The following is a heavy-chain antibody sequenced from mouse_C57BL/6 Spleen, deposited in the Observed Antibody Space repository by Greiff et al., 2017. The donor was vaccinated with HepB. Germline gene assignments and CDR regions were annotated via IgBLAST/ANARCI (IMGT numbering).Heavy chain of an antibody. CDR3: ARVAYYYGSSGYFDV. Sequence: EVNVVESGGGLVKPGGSLKLSCAASGFTFSSYAMSWVRQTPEKRLEWVATISDGGSYTYYPDNVKGRFTISRDNAKNNLYLQMSHLKSEDTAMYYCARVAYYYGSSGYFDVWGTGTTVTVSS. D-gene: IGHD1-1*01. J-gene: IGHJ1*03. V-gene: IGHV5-4*03. CDR1: GFTFSSYA. CDR2: ISDGGSYT.